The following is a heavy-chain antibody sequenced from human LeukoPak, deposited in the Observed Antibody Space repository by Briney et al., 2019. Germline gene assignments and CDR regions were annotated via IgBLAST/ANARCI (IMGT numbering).Heavy chain of an antibody. CDR3: ARGEGSYYYGMDV. J-gene: IGHJ6*02. D-gene: IGHD6-6*01. Sequence: PGGSLRLSCAASGFTAINNHMNWVRQAPGKGLDWVSVIYSDGSTYYADSVKGRFTISRDNSKNTLYLQMNSLRAEDTAVYYCARGEGSYYYGMDVWGQGTTVTVSS. CDR2: IYSDGST. V-gene: IGHV3-53*01. CDR1: GFTAINNH.